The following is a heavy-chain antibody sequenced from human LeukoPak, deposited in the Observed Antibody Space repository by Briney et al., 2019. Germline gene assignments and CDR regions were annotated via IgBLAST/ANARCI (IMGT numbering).Heavy chain of an antibody. CDR2: IIPIFGTA. Sequence: ASVKVSCKASGGTFSSYAISWVRQAPGQGLEWMGGIIPIFGTANYAQKFQGRVTITTDESTSTAYMELSSLRSEDTAVYYCARDRRYCSSTSCYDEFDPWGQGTLVTVSS. V-gene: IGHV1-69*05. CDR1: GGTFSSYA. J-gene: IGHJ5*02. D-gene: IGHD2-2*01. CDR3: ARDRRYCSSTSCYDEFDP.